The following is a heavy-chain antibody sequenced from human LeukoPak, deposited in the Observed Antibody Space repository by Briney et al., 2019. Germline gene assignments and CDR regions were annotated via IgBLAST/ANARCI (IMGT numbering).Heavy chain of an antibody. Sequence: SETLSLTFAVYGGSFSGYYWSWIRQPPGKGLEWIREINHSGSTNYNPSLKSRVTISVDTSKNQFSLKLSSVTAADTAVYYCASYGGYYDFWSGSPNPYFDYWGQGTLVTVSS. J-gene: IGHJ4*02. D-gene: IGHD3-3*01. V-gene: IGHV4-34*01. CDR2: INHSGST. CDR1: GGSFSGYY. CDR3: ASYGGYYDFWSGSPNPYFDY.